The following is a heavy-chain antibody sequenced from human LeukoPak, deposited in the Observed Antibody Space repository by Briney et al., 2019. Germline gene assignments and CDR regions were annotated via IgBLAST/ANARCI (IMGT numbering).Heavy chain of an antibody. CDR2: IVGSGTST. CDR3: AKSTIAAVGKDYYYAMEA. J-gene: IGHJ6*02. Sequence: RGSLRLSCAASGFTFSSYGMGWVRQAPGKGLEWVSAIVGSGTSTYYADSVKGRLTISRDNSKNTLYLQMHSLRGEDTAVYYCAKSTIAAVGKDYYYAMEAWGQGTTVTVSS. CDR1: GFTFSSYG. V-gene: IGHV3-23*01. D-gene: IGHD6-13*01.